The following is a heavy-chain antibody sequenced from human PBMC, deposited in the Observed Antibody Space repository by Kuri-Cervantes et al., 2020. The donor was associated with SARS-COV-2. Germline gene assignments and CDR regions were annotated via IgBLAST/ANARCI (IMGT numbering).Heavy chain of an antibody. J-gene: IGHJ3*02. CDR1: GFTFSSYA. D-gene: IGHD1-26*01. Sequence: GGSLRLSCAASGFTFSSYAMHWVRQAPGKGLEWVAFISYDGSNKYYTDSVKGRFTISRDNSKNALYLQMNSLRAEDTAVYYCARTYSGSDSDAFVIWGQGTMVTVSS. CDR3: ARTYSGSDSDAFVI. CDR2: ISYDGSNK. V-gene: IGHV3-30*04.